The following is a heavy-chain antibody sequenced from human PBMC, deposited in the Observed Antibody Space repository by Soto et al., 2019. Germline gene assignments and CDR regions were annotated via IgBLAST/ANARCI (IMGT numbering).Heavy chain of an antibody. Sequence: GASVKVSCKASGFTFTNSAVQWVRQARGQRLEWIGWIVVGSGNTNYAQKFQERVTITRDMSTSTAYMELSSLRSEDTAVYYCARQGSRAFDIWGQGTMVTVSS. CDR3: ARQGSRAFDI. CDR2: IVVGSGNT. J-gene: IGHJ3*02. V-gene: IGHV1-58*01. D-gene: IGHD2-15*01. CDR1: GFTFTNSA.